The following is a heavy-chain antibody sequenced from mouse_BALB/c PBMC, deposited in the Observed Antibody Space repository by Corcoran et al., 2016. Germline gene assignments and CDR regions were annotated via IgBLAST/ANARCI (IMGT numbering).Heavy chain of an antibody. V-gene: IGHV14-3*02. CDR3: ARRYYYGRWYCYV. CDR2: IDPENGKT. J-gene: IGHJ1*01. Sequence: DVQLQQSGAELVKPGASVKLSCTASGFNIKDTYMHWVKQRPEQGLEWIGRIDPENGKTKYDPKFQGKATITADTSSNTAYLQLSSLTSEDTAVDYCARRYYYGRWYCYVGGAGTTVTVSS. D-gene: IGHD1-1*01. CDR1: GFNIKDTY.